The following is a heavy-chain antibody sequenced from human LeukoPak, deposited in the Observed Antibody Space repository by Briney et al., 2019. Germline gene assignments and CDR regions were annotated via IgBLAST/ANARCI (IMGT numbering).Heavy chain of an antibody. CDR2: MNPNSANT. CDR3: ARAVSGGPPDWFDP. V-gene: IGHV1-8*03. D-gene: IGHD3-3*01. J-gene: IGHJ5*02. CDR1: GYTFTNYD. Sequence: ASVKVSCKASGYTFTNYDINWVRQATGQGLEWVGWMNPNSANTGYAQKFQGRVTITRSTSISTAYMELSSLRSEDTAIYYCARAVSGGPPDWFDPWGQGTLVTVSS.